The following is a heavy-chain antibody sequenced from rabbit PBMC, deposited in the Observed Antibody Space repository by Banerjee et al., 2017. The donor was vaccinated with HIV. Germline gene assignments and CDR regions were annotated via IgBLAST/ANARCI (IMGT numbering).Heavy chain of an antibody. Sequence: QSLEQSGGDLVKPGASLTLTCTASGFSFSSSYYMCWVRQAPGKGLEWIACIYTGSSDIIYYASWAKGRFTISKTSSTAVTLQMTSLTAADTGSYFCARSAYAATSCYVSYFGLWGDGTLVTVS. CDR3: ARSAYAATSCYVSYFGL. J-gene: IGHJ4*01. CDR1: GFSFSSSYY. V-gene: IGHV1S40*01. D-gene: IGHD8-1*01. CDR2: IYTGSSDII.